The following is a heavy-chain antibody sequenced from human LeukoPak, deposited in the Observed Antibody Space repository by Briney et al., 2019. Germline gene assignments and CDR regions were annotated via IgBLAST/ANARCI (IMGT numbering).Heavy chain of an antibody. V-gene: IGHV3-48*03. CDR1: EFTFTSYE. CDR2: ISSSVNTI. D-gene: IGHD6-6*01. CDR3: ARGPSIAARYDAFDI. Sequence: PGGSLRLSCAASEFTFTSYELNWVRQAPGKGLEWVSYISSSVNTISYADSVKGRFTISRDNAKNSLYLQVISLRAEDTAVYYCARGPSIAARYDAFDIWGQGTMVTVSS. J-gene: IGHJ3*02.